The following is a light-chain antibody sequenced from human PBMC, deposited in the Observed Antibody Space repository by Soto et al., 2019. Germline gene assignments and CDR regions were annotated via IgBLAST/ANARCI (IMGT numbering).Light chain of an antibody. Sequence: EILMTQSPATLSVSPGERATPSCRASQTVTGALAWYQQKPGQAPRLLIYGASTRASGIPDRFSGSGSGTEFTLAISSLQSEDFAVYYCQQYNDWLPYTFGQGTNVEIK. CDR2: GAS. V-gene: IGKV3-15*01. CDR3: QQYNDWLPYT. J-gene: IGKJ2*01. CDR1: QTVTGA.